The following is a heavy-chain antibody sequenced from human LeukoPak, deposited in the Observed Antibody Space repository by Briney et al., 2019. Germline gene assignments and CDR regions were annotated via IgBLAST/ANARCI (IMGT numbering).Heavy chain of an antibody. D-gene: IGHD3/OR15-3a*01. J-gene: IGHJ4*02. CDR2: IRYDGSNK. V-gene: IGHV3-30*02. CDR1: GFTFSSYG. Sequence: GGSLRLSCAASGFTFSSYGMHWVRQAPGMGLEWVAFIRYDGSNKYYADSVKGRFTISRDNSKNTLYLQMNSLRAEDTAVYYCAKEGLDQGLFDYWGQGTLVTVSS. CDR3: AKEGLDQGLFDY.